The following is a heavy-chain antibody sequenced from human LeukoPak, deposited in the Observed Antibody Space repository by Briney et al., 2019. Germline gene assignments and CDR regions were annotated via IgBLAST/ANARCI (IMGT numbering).Heavy chain of an antibody. CDR2: INPNSGGT. V-gene: IGHV1-2*02. J-gene: IGHJ6*03. CDR1: GYTFPGYS. D-gene: IGHD3-9*01. CDR3: ARDLTKAYYYYYYMDV. Sequence: ASVKVSCKASGYTFPGYSLHWVRQAPGQGLEWMGWINPNSGGTNYAQKFQGRVTMTRDTSISTAYMELSRLRSDDTAVYYCARDLTKAYYYYYYMDVWGKGTTVTVSS.